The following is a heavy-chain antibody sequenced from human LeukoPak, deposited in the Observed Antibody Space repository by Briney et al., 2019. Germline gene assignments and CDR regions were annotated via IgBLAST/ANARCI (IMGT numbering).Heavy chain of an antibody. Sequence: ASVKVSCKASGYTFTGYYMHWVRQAPGQGLEWMGWINPDSGGTNYAQKFQGRVTMTRDTSISTAYMELSRLRSDDTAVYYCERALGTIFGALAAFAIWGQGTMVTVSS. CDR3: ERALGTIFGALAAFAI. CDR2: INPDSGGT. J-gene: IGHJ3*02. CDR1: GYTFTGYY. V-gene: IGHV1-2*02. D-gene: IGHD3-3*01.